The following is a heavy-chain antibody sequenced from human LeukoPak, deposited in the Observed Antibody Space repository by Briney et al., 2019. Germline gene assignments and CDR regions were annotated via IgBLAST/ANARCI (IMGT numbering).Heavy chain of an antibody. CDR2: ISSGSSYI. Sequence: SGGSLRLSCAASGFTFSSYSMNWVRQAPGKGLEWVSSISSGSSYIYYADSVKGRFTISRDNAKNSLYLQMNSLRAEDTAVYYCARSPVDYYFDYWGQGTLVTVSS. V-gene: IGHV3-21*01. D-gene: IGHD3/OR15-3a*01. J-gene: IGHJ4*02. CDR1: GFTFSSYS. CDR3: ARSPVDYYFDY.